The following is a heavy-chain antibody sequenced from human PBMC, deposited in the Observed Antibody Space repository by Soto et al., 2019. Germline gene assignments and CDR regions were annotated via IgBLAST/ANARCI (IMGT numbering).Heavy chain of an antibody. J-gene: IGHJ4*02. Sequence: RLACADSGFRCSSYSMSWVRQTPGKGLEWVAAITATGDRTYYADSVTGRFTISRDNSKKTHYLQMTSLRAEDTAMYYCATMNGYFEYWGQGTPVTVSS. CDR1: GFRCSSYS. D-gene: IGHD3-22*01. CDR3: ATMNGYFEY. V-gene: IGHV3-23*01. CDR2: ITATGDRT.